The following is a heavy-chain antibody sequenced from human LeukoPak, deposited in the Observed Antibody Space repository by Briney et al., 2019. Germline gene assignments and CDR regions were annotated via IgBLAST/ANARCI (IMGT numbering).Heavy chain of an antibody. CDR3: ARDRSPFYYYSSGYYRGDFDY. Sequence: PSETLSLTCTVSGGSISSDYWSWIRQPAGEGLEWIGRIYTSGSTNYNPSLKSRVTMSVDTSKNQFSLKLSSVTAADTAVYYCARDRSPFYYYSSGYYRGDFDYWGQGTLVTVSS. D-gene: IGHD3-22*01. CDR2: IYTSGST. CDR1: GGSISSDY. J-gene: IGHJ4*02. V-gene: IGHV4-4*07.